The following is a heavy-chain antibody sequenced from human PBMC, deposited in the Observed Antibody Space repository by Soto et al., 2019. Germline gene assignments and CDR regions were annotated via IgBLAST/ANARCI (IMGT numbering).Heavy chain of an antibody. D-gene: IGHD6-19*01. CDR2: IYPGDSDT. J-gene: IGHJ1*01. V-gene: IGHV5-51*01. Sequence: XESLKISCQGSEYSFTNYWIGWVRQMPGKGLEWMGIIYPGDSDTRYSPSFQGQVTISADKSISTAYLQWSSLKASDTDMYYCARLSVEGTRGYFQHWGQGTLVT. CDR1: EYSFTNYW. CDR3: ARLSVEGTRGYFQH.